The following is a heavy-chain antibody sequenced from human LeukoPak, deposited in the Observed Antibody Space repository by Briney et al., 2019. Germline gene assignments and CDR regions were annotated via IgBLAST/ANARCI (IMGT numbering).Heavy chain of an antibody. CDR2: MNPNSGNT. J-gene: IGHJ6*03. Sequence: ASVKVSFKASGYTFTSYDINWVRQATGQGLEWMGWMNPNSGNTGYAQKFQGRVTITRNTSISTAYMELSSLRSEDTAVYYCARAYSSSWPYYYYYMDVWGKGTTVTVSS. CDR1: GYTFTSYD. CDR3: ARAYSSSWPYYYYYMDV. V-gene: IGHV1-8*03. D-gene: IGHD6-6*01.